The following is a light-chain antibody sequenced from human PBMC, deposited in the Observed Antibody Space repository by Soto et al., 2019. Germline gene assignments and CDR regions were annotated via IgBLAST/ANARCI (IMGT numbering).Light chain of an antibody. CDR1: SSDVGGYNY. J-gene: IGLJ2*01. CDR2: DVS. Sequence: QSALTQPASVSGSPGQSITISCTGTSSDVGGYNYVSWYQQHPGKAPKLMIYDVSNRPSGVSNRFSGSKSGNTASLTISGLQAEDEADYYCSSYTSRVVFGGGTKLNVL. CDR3: SSYTSRVV. V-gene: IGLV2-14*01.